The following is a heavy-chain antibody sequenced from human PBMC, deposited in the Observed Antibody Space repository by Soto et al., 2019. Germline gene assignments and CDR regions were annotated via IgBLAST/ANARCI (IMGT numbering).Heavy chain of an antibody. J-gene: IGHJ6*02. Sequence: SGGSLRLSCAASGFTFSSYAMHWVRQAPGKGLEWVAVISYDGSNKYYADSVKGRFTISRDNSKNTLYLQMNSLRAEDTAVYYCGRYCQHLYVLAFGAQGTTVPVSS. CDR1: GFTFSSYA. V-gene: IGHV3-30-3*01. D-gene: IGHD2-8*02. CDR3: GRYCQHLYVLAF. CDR2: ISYDGSNK.